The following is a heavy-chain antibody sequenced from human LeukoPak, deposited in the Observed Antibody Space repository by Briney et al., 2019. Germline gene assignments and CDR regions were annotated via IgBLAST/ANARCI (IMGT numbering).Heavy chain of an antibody. CDR3: ASDLSGSYYPQSFSFDY. D-gene: IGHD1-26*01. J-gene: IGHJ4*02. V-gene: IGHV3-30*02. CDR1: GFTFSSYG. Sequence: GGSLRLSCAASGFTFSSYGIHWVRQAPGKGLEWVTFIGYDGRNKYYADSVKGRFTISRDNSKNTLYLQMNSLRAEDTAVYYCASDLSGSYYPQSFSFDYWGQGTLVTVSS. CDR2: IGYDGRNK.